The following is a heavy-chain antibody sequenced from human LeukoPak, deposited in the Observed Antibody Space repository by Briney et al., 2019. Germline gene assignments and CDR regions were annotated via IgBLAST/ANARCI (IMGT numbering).Heavy chain of an antibody. V-gene: IGHV1-2*02. D-gene: IGHD3-10*01. CDR1: GYTFTGYY. J-gene: IGHJ5*02. Sequence: GASVKVSCKASGYTFTGYYMHWVRQAPGQGLEWMGWINPNSGGTNYAQKFQGRVTMTRDTSISTAYMELSRLRSEDTAVYYCARVGYYYGSVREDPWGQGTLVTVSS. CDR2: INPNSGGT. CDR3: ARVGYYYGSVREDP.